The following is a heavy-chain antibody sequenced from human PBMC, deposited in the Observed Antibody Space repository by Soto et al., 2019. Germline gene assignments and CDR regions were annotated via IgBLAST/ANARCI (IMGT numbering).Heavy chain of an antibody. CDR1: GFTFSSYW. V-gene: IGHV3-74*01. CDR2: INSDGSST. J-gene: IGHJ5*02. CDR3: YKRLNGYNYGS. Sequence: EVQLVESGGDLVLPGGSLRLSCAASGFTFSSYWMHWVRQTPGKGLVWVSRINSDGSSTNYADSVKGRFTISRDNAKNTLYLQMNSLRAEDTAVYYCYKRLNGYNYGSWGQGTLVTV. D-gene: IGHD5-18*01.